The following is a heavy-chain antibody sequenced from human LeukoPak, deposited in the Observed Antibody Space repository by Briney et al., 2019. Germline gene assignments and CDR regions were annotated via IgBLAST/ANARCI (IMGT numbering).Heavy chain of an antibody. Sequence: GGSLRLSCAASGFTSSSYWMSWVRQAPGKGLEWVANMNQDGSAIYSIDSVKGRFTISRDNDKNSLYLHMSGLTVADTAVYYCARTVPGHPDDYFDYWGQGTLVTVSS. D-gene: IGHD6-19*01. CDR1: GFTSSSYW. J-gene: IGHJ4*02. V-gene: IGHV3-7*01. CDR3: ARTVPGHPDDYFDY. CDR2: MNQDGSAI.